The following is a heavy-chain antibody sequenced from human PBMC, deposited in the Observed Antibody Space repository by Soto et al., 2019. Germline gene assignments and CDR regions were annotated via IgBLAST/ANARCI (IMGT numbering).Heavy chain of an antibody. Sequence: SVKVSWKASGGTFSSYAISWVRQAPGQGLEWMEGIIPIFGTANYAQKFQGRVTITADKSTSTAYMELSSLRSEDTAVYYCARDELKTGIAAAGTRYYYYGMDVWGQGTTVTVSS. V-gene: IGHV1-69*06. CDR3: ARDELKTGIAAAGTRYYYYGMDV. J-gene: IGHJ6*02. D-gene: IGHD6-13*01. CDR2: IIPIFGTA. CDR1: GGTFSSYA.